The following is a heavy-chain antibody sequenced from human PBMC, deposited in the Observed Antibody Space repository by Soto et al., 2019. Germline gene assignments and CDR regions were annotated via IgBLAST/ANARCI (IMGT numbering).Heavy chain of an antibody. CDR2: ISGSGSST. V-gene: IGHV3-23*01. CDR3: AKDRSGDTGGRVRFDP. Sequence: EVQLLESGGGLVQPGGSLRLSCAASGLTFSSYAMSWVRQAPGKGLEWVSAISGSGSSTYYADSVKGRFTISRDNSKNTLYLQMNSLRAEDTAVYFCAKDRSGDTGGRVRFDPWGQETLVTVSS. D-gene: IGHD2-21*02. CDR1: GLTFSSYA. J-gene: IGHJ5*02.